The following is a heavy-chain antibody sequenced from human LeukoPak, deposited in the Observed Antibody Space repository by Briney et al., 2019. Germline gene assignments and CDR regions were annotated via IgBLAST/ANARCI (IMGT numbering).Heavy chain of an antibody. V-gene: IGHV3-21*06. CDR3: ARVRGNYQSDY. Sequence: GGSLRLSGAASGFSCTSYSMNWVRQAPGKGLEWVASISASSIYIHYADSMKGRVSISRDNAKNFLFLQMNSLRAEDTALYYCARVRGNYQSDYWGQGTLVTVSS. J-gene: IGHJ4*02. CDR2: ISASSIYI. D-gene: IGHD3-10*01. CDR1: GFSCTSYS.